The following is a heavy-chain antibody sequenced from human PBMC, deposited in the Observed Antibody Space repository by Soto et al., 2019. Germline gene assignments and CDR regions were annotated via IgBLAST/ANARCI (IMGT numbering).Heavy chain of an antibody. J-gene: IGHJ6*02. V-gene: IGHV3-66*01. CDR1: GFTVSTDW. CDR3: VRENYYYGMDV. Sequence: EVQLVESGGGLVQPGGSLRLSCAASGFTVSTDWMYWVRQAPGKGLEWVSVIRGGGNTFYADSVEGRFTISRDNSKNTVYLQMNSLRVEDTAMYYCVRENYYYGMDVWGQGTRVTVSS. CDR2: IRGGGNT.